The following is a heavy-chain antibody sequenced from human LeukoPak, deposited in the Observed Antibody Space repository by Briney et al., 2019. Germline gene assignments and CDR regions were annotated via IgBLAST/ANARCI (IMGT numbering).Heavy chain of an antibody. V-gene: IGHV3-21*01. CDR3: ARDQAIDIRAYDI. D-gene: IGHD5-12*01. Sequence: GGSLRLSCAASGFAFSGDNMNWVRQAPGKGLEWVSFIDAGGSYIRYADSVKGRFTISRDNVKNSLFLQMNSLRAEDTAMYFCARDQAIDIRAYDIWGQGTMVTVSS. CDR1: GFAFSGDN. J-gene: IGHJ3*02. CDR2: IDAGGSYI.